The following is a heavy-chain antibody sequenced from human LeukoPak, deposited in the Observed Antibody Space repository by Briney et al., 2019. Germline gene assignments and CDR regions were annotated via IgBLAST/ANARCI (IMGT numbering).Heavy chain of an antibody. J-gene: IGHJ4*02. CDR2: ISYDESNK. CDR3: ARDGVMITFGGVIVIPGPIDY. V-gene: IGHV3-30-3*01. CDR1: GFTFSSYA. Sequence: GRSLRLSCAASGFTFSSYAMHWVRQAPGKGLEWVAVISYDESNKYYADSVKGRFTISRDNSKNTLYLQMNSLRAEDTAVYYCARDGVMITFGGVIVIPGPIDYWGQGTLVTVSS. D-gene: IGHD3-16*02.